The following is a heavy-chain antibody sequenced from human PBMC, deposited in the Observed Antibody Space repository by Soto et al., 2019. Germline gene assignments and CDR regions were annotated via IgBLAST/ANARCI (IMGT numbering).Heavy chain of an antibody. V-gene: IGHV3-23*01. CDR1: GFKSVDYA. CDR2: ISGTGART. Sequence: QPGGSLRLSCAASGFKSVDYAMGWVRQAPGKGLEWVAAISGTGARTFYDDSVKGRFTISRDNSRSTLYLQMNSLRAEDTAVYYCARMGGGKDSNYFSYYYGMDVWGQGTTVTVSS. J-gene: IGHJ6*02. D-gene: IGHD4-4*01. CDR3: ARMGGGKDSNYFSYYYGMDV.